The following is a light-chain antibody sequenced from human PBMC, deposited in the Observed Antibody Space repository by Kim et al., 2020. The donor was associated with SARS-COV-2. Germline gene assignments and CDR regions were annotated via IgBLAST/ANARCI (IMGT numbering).Light chain of an antibody. CDR1: SGHRSYA. CDR2: LNNDGSH. J-gene: IGLJ3*02. V-gene: IGLV4-69*01. CDR3: QTWDTGLWV. Sequence: QLVLTQSPSASASLGASVKLTCTLSSGHRSYAIAWHQLQPEKGPRYLMKLNNDGSHTKGDGIPDRFSGSSSGAERYLIISSLQSEDEADYYCQTWDTGLWVFGGGTQLTVL.